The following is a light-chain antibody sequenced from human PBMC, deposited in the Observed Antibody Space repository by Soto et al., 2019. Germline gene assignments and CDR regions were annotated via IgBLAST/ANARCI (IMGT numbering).Light chain of an antibody. V-gene: IGLV2-8*01. Sequence: QSALTQPPSASGSPGQLVTISCTGTSSDVGGYNSVSWYQQHPGKAPKVMIFEVNQRPSGVPDRFSGSKSGNTASLTVSDLQAEDEADYYCSSSAGSNNVLFGGGTKLTVL. CDR2: EVN. J-gene: IGLJ3*02. CDR1: SSDVGGYNS. CDR3: SSSAGSNNVL.